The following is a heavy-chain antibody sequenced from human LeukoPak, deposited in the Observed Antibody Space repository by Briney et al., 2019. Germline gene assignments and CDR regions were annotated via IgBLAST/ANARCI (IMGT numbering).Heavy chain of an antibody. V-gene: IGHV4-4*07. J-gene: IGHJ5*02. CDR1: GGSISSYY. CDR3: ARDQQQLVRGVYWFDP. Sequence: SETLSLTCTVSGGSISSYYWSWIRQPAGKGLEWIGRIYTSGSTNYNPSLKSRVTMSVDTSKNQFSLKLSSVTAADTAVYYCARDQQQLVRGVYWFDPWGQGTLVTVSS. D-gene: IGHD6-6*01. CDR2: IYTSGST.